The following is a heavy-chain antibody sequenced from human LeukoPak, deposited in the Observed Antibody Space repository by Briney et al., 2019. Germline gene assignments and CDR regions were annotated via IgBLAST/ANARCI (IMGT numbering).Heavy chain of an antibody. V-gene: IGHV4-59*01. CDR3: ARFRYYYDSSGFLGNWFDP. Sequence: PSETLSLTCTVSGGSISSYYWSWIRQPPGKGLEWIGYIYYSGSTNYNPSLKSRVTISVDTSKNQFSLKLSSVTAADTAVYYCARFRYYYDSSGFLGNWFDPWGQGTLVTVSS. D-gene: IGHD3-22*01. CDR2: IYYSGST. J-gene: IGHJ5*02. CDR1: GGSISSYY.